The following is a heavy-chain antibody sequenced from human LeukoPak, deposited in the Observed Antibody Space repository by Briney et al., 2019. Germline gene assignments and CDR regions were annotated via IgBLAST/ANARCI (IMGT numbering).Heavy chain of an antibody. J-gene: IGHJ3*02. CDR2: IYYSGST. Sequence: SETLSLTCTVSGGSISSSSYYWGWIRQPPGKGLEWIGSIYYSGSTYYNPSLKSRVTISVDTSKNQFSLKLSSVTAADPVVYYCARQYYYDSSGYYGAFDIWGQGTMVTVSS. CDR3: ARQYYYDSSGYYGAFDI. CDR1: GGSISSSSYY. V-gene: IGHV4-39*01. D-gene: IGHD3-22*01.